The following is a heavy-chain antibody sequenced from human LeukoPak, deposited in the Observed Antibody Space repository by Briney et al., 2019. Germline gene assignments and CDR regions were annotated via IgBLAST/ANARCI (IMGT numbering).Heavy chain of an antibody. D-gene: IGHD5-18*01. CDR3: AREAGYSYGYADY. Sequence: PGGSLRLSCAASGFTFSSYAMHWVRQAPGKGLEWVAVISYDGSNKYYADSVKGRFTISRDNSKNTLYLQMNSLRAEDTAVYYCAREAGYSYGYADYWGQGTLVTVSS. CDR2: ISYDGSNK. J-gene: IGHJ4*02. V-gene: IGHV3-30*04. CDR1: GFTFSSYA.